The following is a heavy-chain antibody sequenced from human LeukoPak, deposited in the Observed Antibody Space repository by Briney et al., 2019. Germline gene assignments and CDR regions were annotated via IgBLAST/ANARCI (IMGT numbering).Heavy chain of an antibody. J-gene: IGHJ4*02. CDR2: IYYSGST. CDR1: GGSISSYY. D-gene: IGHD3-10*01. Sequence: KPSETLSLTCTVSGGSISSYYWSWIRQPPGKGLEWIGYIYYSGSTNYNPSLKSRVTISVDTFKNQFSLKLSSVTAADTAVYYCARDPGPYYYGSGSPYYFDYWGQGTLVTVSS. V-gene: IGHV4-59*01. CDR3: ARDPGPYYYGSGSPYYFDY.